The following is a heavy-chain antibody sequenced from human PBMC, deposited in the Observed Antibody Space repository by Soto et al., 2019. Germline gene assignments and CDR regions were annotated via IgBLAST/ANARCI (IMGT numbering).Heavy chain of an antibody. D-gene: IGHD4-4*01. CDR3: ARDTYSNFPRLYYYYGMDV. V-gene: IGHV3-21*01. CDR1: GFTFSSYS. CDR2: ISSSSSYI. J-gene: IGHJ6*02. Sequence: GGSLRLSCAASGFTFSSYSMNWVRQAPGKGLEWVSSISSSSSYIYYADSVKGRFTISRDNAKNSLYLQMNSLRAEDTAVYYCARDTYSNFPRLYYYYGMDVWGQGTTVTVSS.